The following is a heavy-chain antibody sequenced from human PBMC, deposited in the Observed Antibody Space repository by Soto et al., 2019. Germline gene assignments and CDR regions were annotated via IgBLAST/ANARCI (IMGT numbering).Heavy chain of an antibody. D-gene: IGHD3-10*01. CDR2: INHSGST. Sequence: PSETLSLTCAVYGGSFSGYYWSWIRQPPGKGLEWIGEINHSGSTNYNPSLKSRVTISVDTSKNQFSLKLSSVTAADTAVYYCARAVAVSIRGYYGSGSYYALDYWGQGTLVTV. CDR1: GGSFSGYY. CDR3: ARAVAVSIRGYYGSGSYYALDY. V-gene: IGHV4-34*01. J-gene: IGHJ4*02.